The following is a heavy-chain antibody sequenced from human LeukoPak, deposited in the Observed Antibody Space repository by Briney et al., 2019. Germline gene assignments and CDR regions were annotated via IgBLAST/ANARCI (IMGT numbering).Heavy chain of an antibody. J-gene: IGHJ4*02. CDR2: ISGSSSYI. CDR3: ARGASRADY. Sequence: PGGSLRLSCAASGFTFRSYNMNWVRQAPGKRPEWVSSISGSSSYIYYADSVKGRFTISRDNAKNSLYLQMNSPRAEDTALYYCARGASRADYWGQGTLVTVSS. CDR1: GFTFRSYN. V-gene: IGHV3-21*01.